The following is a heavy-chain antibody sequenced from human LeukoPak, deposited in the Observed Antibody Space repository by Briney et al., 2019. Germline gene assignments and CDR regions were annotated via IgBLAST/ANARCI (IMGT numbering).Heavy chain of an antibody. CDR1: GFTFSSYA. CDR2: ISYDGSNK. V-gene: IGHV3-30-3*01. CDR3: ASYDFWSGPE. J-gene: IGHJ4*02. Sequence: PGGSLRLSCAASGFTFSSYAMHWVRQAPGKGLEWVAVISYDGSNKYYADSVKGRFTISRDNSKNTLYPQMNSLRAEDTAVYYCASYDFWSGPEWGQGTLVTVSS. D-gene: IGHD3-3*01.